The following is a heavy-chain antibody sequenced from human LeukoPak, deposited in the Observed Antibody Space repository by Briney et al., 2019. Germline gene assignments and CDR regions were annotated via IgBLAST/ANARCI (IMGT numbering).Heavy chain of an antibody. Sequence: GASVKVSCKASGGTFSSYAISWVRQAPGQGLEWMGGIIPIFGTANYAQKFQGRVTITADKSTSTAYMELSSLRSEDTAVYYCASTHVVMVAATMGGWFDPWGQGTLVTVSS. CDR3: ASTHVVMVAATMGGWFDP. V-gene: IGHV1-69*06. CDR2: IIPIFGTA. CDR1: GGTFSSYA. D-gene: IGHD2-15*01. J-gene: IGHJ5*02.